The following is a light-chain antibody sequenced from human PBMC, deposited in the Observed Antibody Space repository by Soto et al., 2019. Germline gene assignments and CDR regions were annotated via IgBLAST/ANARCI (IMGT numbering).Light chain of an antibody. CDR2: EAS. V-gene: IGKV1-5*03. Sequence: DIQMTQSPSTPSSSLGDRVTITCRASQSISTYLAWYQQKPGKAPKLLIYEASSLESGVPSRFSDSGSGTEGTLTISDLEYADAPPYYGPPYTSYARTIRQGTKLEIK. CDR1: QSISTY. J-gene: IGKJ1*01. CDR3: PPYTSYART.